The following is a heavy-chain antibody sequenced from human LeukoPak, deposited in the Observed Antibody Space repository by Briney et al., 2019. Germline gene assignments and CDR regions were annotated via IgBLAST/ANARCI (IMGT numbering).Heavy chain of an antibody. D-gene: IGHD6-25*01. V-gene: IGHV4-31*03. CDR2: IYYSGST. CDR1: GGSISSGGYY. Sequence: PSETLSLTCTVSGGSISSGGYYWSWIRQHPGKGLEWIGYIYYSGSTYYNPSLKSRVTISVDTSKNQFSPKLSSVTAADTAVYYCARVETEATENAFDIWGQGTMVTVSS. CDR3: ARVETEATENAFDI. J-gene: IGHJ3*02.